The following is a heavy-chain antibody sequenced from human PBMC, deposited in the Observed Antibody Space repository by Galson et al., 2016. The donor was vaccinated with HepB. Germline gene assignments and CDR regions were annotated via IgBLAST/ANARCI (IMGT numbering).Heavy chain of an antibody. CDR1: GFAFRTYS. Sequence: SLRLSCAASGFAFRTYSMNWVRQAPGKGLEWVSSISASSSYIYYADSVKGRFTISRDNAENSLYLQMSSLRPEDTAVYFCARNFYGSGGQWGQGTLVTVSS. CDR3: ARNFYGSGGQ. CDR2: ISASSSYI. V-gene: IGHV3-21*01. D-gene: IGHD3-10*01. J-gene: IGHJ4*02.